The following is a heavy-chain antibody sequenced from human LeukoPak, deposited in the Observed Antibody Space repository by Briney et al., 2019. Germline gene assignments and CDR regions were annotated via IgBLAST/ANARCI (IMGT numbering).Heavy chain of an antibody. J-gene: IGHJ6*04. Sequence: SETLSLTCTVSGGSISSYYWSWIRQPPGKGLEWIGYIYYSGSTNYNPSLKSRVTISVDTSKNQFSLKLSSVTAADTAVYYCARDLHATYPYYYYGMDVWGKGTTVTVSS. CDR3: ARDLHATYPYYYYGMDV. CDR2: IYYSGST. V-gene: IGHV4-59*01. CDR1: GGSISSYY.